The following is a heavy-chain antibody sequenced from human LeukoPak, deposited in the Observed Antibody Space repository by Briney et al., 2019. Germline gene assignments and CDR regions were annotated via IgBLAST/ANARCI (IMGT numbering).Heavy chain of an antibody. D-gene: IGHD2-2*01. CDR1: GFTFSSYG. CDR2: IRYDGDNK. V-gene: IGHV3-30*02. J-gene: IGHJ5*02. CDR3: AKDPDNRGYCSSTSCQGT. Sequence: GGSLRLSCAASGFTFSSYGMHWVRQAPGKGLEWVAFIRYDGDNKYYVDSVKGRFTISRDNSKNTLYLQMNSLRAEDTAVYYCAKDPDNRGYCSSTSCQGTWGQGTLVTVSS.